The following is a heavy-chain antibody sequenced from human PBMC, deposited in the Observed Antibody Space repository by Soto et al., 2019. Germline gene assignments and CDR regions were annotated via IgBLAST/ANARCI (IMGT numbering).Heavy chain of an antibody. Sequence: EVQLLESGGGLVQPGGSLRLSCAVSGFIISAYGVTWVRQAPGKGVEWVSGFSGGGGGTFYADSVKGRFTISRDDPKNTAYLQMNSLGAEDTAVYYGVRWNGFGDRWGQGALVTVSS. CDR1: GFIISAYG. J-gene: IGHJ5*02. V-gene: IGHV3-23*01. CDR3: VRWNGFGDR. CDR2: FSGGGGGT. D-gene: IGHD1-1*01.